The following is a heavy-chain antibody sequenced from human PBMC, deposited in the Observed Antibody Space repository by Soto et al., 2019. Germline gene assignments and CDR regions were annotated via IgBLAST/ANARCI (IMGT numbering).Heavy chain of an antibody. Sequence: GGSLRLSCTASGFTFSSHGMHWVRQVPGKGLEWVAVIWSDGSNKYYADSVKGRFTISRDKSINTAYLQWTSLKASDTAIYYCARRYCSSLNCGRGSGMDVWGQGTTVTVSS. V-gene: IGHV3-33*01. J-gene: IGHJ6*02. CDR1: GFTFSSHG. D-gene: IGHD2-2*01. CDR2: IWSDGSNK. CDR3: ARRYCSSLNCGRGSGMDV.